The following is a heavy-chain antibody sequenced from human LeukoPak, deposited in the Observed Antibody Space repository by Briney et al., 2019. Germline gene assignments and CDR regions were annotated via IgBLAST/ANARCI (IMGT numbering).Heavy chain of an antibody. CDR2: TYYRSTWYN. V-gene: IGHV6-1*01. CDR3: ARRLTQYDCFDP. J-gene: IGHJ5*02. CDR1: GDSVSSNSVT. Sequence: SQTLSLTCAISGDSVSSNSVTWHWIRQSPSRGLEWLGRTYYRSTWYNDYAVSVRGRITVNPDTSKIQFSLHLNSVTPEDTAVYYCARRLTQYDCFDPWGQGILVTVSS. D-gene: IGHD2-2*01.